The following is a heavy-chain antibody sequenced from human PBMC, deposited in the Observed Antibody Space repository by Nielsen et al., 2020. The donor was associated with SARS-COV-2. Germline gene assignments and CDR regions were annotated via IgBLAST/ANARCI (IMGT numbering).Heavy chain of an antibody. Sequence: ASVKVSCKASGYTFTSYYMHWVRQAPGQGLEWMGIINPSGGSTSYAQKFQGRVTMTRDTSTSTVYMELSSLRSEDTAVYYCATAPPVVGYDSSGQPNYYYGMDVWGQGTTVTVSS. D-gene: IGHD3-22*01. CDR2: INPSGGST. CDR1: GYTFTSYY. V-gene: IGHV1-46*01. CDR3: ATAPPVVGYDSSGQPNYYYGMDV. J-gene: IGHJ6*02.